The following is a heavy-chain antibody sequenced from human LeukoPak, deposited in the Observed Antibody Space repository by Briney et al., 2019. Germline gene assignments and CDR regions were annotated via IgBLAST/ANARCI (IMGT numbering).Heavy chain of an antibody. V-gene: IGHV1-2*06. Sequence: ASVKVSCTASGYTFTGYYMHWVRQAPGQGLEWMGRINPNSGGTNYAQKFQGRVTMPSHTYISTAYMELSRLRSDDTAVYYCAKSVGYCSGGSCYSVGWGQGTLVTVSS. J-gene: IGHJ4*02. CDR2: INPNSGGT. CDR3: AKSVGYCSGGSCYSVG. CDR1: GYTFTGYY. D-gene: IGHD2-15*01.